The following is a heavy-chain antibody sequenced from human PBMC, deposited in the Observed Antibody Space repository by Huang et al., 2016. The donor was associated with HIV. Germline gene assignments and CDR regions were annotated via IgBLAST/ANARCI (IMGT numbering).Heavy chain of an antibody. CDR3: ARLIGSPSFYYGLDV. Sequence: EVQLVQSGAEVKKPGESLKISCKGSGYRFRSNWIGWVRQMPGKGLEWRGIIYPGYADTRYSPSFQGQVTISADKSINTAYLQWSSLKASDTAMYYCARLIGSPSFYYGLDVWGQGTTVTVSS. D-gene: IGHD3-10*01. CDR2: IYPGYADT. V-gene: IGHV5-51*01. CDR1: GYRFRSNW. J-gene: IGHJ6*02.